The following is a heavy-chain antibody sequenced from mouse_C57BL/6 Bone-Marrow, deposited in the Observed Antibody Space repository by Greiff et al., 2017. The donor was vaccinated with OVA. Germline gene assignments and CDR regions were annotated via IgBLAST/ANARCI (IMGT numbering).Heavy chain of an antibody. V-gene: IGHV1-55*01. CDR3: ARKEYCYSSSYWYFDV. D-gene: IGHD1-1*01. Sequence: VQLQQPGAELVKPGASVKMSCKASGYTFTSYWITWVKQRPGQGLEWIGDIYPGSGSTNYNEKFKSKATLTVDTSSSTAYMQLISLTSEDAAVYSCARKEYCYSSSYWYFDVWGTGTTVTVSS. J-gene: IGHJ1*03. CDR1: GYTFTSYW. CDR2: IYPGSGST.